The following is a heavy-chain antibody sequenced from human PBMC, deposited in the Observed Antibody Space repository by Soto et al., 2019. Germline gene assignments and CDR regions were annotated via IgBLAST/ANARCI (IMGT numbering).Heavy chain of an antibody. CDR2: ISAYNGNT. D-gene: IGHD3-22*01. V-gene: IGHV1-18*01. J-gene: IGHJ6*02. CDR3: ARERYYYDSSGYDDYYYYGMDV. CDR1: GYTFTSYV. Sequence: ASVKVSCKASGYTFTSYVISWVRQAPGQVRDWMGWISAYNGNTNYAQKLQGRVTMTTDRSTSTAYMELRSLRSYDTAVYYCARERYYYDSSGYDDYYYYGMDVWGQGTAVTVSS.